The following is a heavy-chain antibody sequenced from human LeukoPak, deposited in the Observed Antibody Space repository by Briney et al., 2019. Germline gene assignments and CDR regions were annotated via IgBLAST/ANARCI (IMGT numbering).Heavy chain of an antibody. CDR1: GFTFSSYG. D-gene: IGHD6-19*01. V-gene: IGHV3-33*01. CDR3: ARARYSSGWAPAFLFDY. Sequence: PGGSLRLSCAASGFTFSSYGIHWVRQAPGKGLEWVAVIWYDGSNKYYADSVKGRFTISRDNSKNTLYLQMNSLRAEDTAVYYCARARYSSGWAPAFLFDYWGQGTLVTVSS. CDR2: IWYDGSNK. J-gene: IGHJ4*02.